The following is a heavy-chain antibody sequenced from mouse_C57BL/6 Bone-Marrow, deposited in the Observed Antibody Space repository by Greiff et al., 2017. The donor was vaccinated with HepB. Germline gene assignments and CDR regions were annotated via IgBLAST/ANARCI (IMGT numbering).Heavy chain of an antibody. D-gene: IGHD4-1*01. Sequence: VQLQQSGAELVRPGASVKLSCTASGFNIKDDYMHWVKQRPEQGLEWIGWIDPENGDTEYASKFQGKATITADPSSNTAYLQLSSLTSEDTAVYYCTTGLGRDFDYWGQGTTLTVSS. J-gene: IGHJ2*01. CDR1: GFNIKDDY. V-gene: IGHV14-4*01. CDR3: TTGLGRDFDY. CDR2: IDPENGDT.